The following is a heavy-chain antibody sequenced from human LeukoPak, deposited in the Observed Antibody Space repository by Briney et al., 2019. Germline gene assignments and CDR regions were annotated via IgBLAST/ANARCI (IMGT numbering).Heavy chain of an antibody. V-gene: IGHV1-2*02. CDR1: GGSFSSVT. CDR3: ARETKRVYSSSWPDY. Sequence: ASVKVSCKASGGSFSSVTFNWVRQAPGQGLEWMGWINPNSGGTNYAQKFQGRVTMTRDTSISTAYMELSRLRSDDTAVYYCARETKRVYSSSWPDYWGQGTLVTVSS. D-gene: IGHD6-13*01. CDR2: INPNSGGT. J-gene: IGHJ4*02.